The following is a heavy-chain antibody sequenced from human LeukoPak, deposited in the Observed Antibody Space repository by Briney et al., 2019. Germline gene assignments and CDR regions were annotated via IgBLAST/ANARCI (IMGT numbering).Heavy chain of an antibody. CDR3: ARGLVDSSSPGY. CDR2: INHSGST. Sequence: SETLSLTCTVSGYSISSGYYWSWIRQPPGKGLEWIGEINHSGSTNYNPSLKSRVTISVDTSKNQFSLKLSSVTAADTAVYYCARGLVDSSSPGYWGQGTLVTVSS. J-gene: IGHJ4*02. CDR1: GYSISSGYY. D-gene: IGHD6-13*01. V-gene: IGHV4-38-2*02.